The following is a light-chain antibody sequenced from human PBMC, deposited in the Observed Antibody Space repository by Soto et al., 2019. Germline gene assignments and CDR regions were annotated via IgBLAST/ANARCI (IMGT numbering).Light chain of an antibody. J-gene: IGKJ5*01. CDR3: QQKVT. CDR2: GAS. CDR1: QSVSSSY. Sequence: EIVLTQSPVTLSLSPGERATLSCRASQSVSSSYLAWYQQKPGQAPRPLIYGASSRATGIPDRFSGSGSGTDFTLTISRLEPEDFSVYYSQQKVTFGQGTRLEIK. V-gene: IGKV3-20*01.